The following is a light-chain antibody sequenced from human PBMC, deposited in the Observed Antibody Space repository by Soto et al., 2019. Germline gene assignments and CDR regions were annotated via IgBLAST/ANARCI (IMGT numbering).Light chain of an antibody. J-gene: IGKJ4*02. Sequence: EIVLTQSPGTLSLSPGERATLSCRARQSVSSSYFAWYQQKPGQAPRLLTYGASSRATGIPDRFSGSGPGTDFALTISRLEREDFEVDYWHQYDSSPLTFGGGTEVEIK. CDR2: GAS. V-gene: IGKV3-20*01. CDR1: QSVSSSY. CDR3: HQYDSSPLT.